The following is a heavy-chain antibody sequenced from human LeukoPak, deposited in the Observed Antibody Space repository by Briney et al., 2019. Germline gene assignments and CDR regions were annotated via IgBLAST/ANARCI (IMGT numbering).Heavy chain of an antibody. J-gene: IGHJ4*02. CDR3: AKDYYGSGSSFDY. CDR1: GFTFSSYA. D-gene: IGHD3-10*01. Sequence: PGGSLRPSCAASGFTFSSYAMSWVRQAPGKGLEWVSAISGSGGSTYYADSVKGRFTISRDNSKDTLYLQMNSLRAEDTAVYYCAKDYYGSGSSFDYWGQGTLVTVSS. V-gene: IGHV3-23*01. CDR2: ISGSGGST.